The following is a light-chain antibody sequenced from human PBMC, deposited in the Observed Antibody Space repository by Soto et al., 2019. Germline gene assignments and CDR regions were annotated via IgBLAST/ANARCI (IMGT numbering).Light chain of an antibody. CDR1: SSNIGSNT. Sequence: QSVLTQPPSASGTPGQRVTISCSGSSSNIGSNTVNWYQHLPGTAPKLLIYSNNQRPSGVPDRFSGSKSGTPASLAISGLQSDDEAAYYCAAWDVSLNGWVFGGGTKVTVL. CDR2: SNN. CDR3: AAWDVSLNGWV. J-gene: IGLJ3*02. V-gene: IGLV1-44*01.